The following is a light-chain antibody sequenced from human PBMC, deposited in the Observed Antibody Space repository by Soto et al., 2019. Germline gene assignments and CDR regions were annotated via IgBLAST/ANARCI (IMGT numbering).Light chain of an antibody. J-gene: IGKJ4*01. V-gene: IGKV1-33*01. CDR3: QQYDNLPLT. CDR2: DAS. CDR1: QSVLYSSNNNNY. Sequence: DIVMTQSPDSLAVSLGERATINCKSSQSVLYSSNNNNYLNWYQQKPGKAPKLLIYDASNLETGVPSRFSGSGSGTDFTFTISSLQPEDIATYYCQQYDNLPLTFGGGTKVDIK.